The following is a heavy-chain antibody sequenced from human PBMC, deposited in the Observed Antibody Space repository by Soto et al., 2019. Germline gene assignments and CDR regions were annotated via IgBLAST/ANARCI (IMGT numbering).Heavy chain of an antibody. D-gene: IGHD3-9*01. J-gene: IGHJ5*02. CDR2: ISSSSSYI. CDR1: GFTFSSYS. Sequence: SLRLSCAASGFTFSSYSMNWVRQAPGKGLEWVSSISSSSSYIYYADSVKGRFTISRDNAKNSLYLQMNSLRAEDTAVYYCARDMSDTYYDILTGYYGPGNWFDPWGQGTLVTVSS. V-gene: IGHV3-21*01. CDR3: ARDMSDTYYDILTGYYGPGNWFDP.